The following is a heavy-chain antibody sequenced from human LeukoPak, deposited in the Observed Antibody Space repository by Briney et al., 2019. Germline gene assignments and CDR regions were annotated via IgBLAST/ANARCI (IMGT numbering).Heavy chain of an antibody. D-gene: IGHD5-12*01. J-gene: IGHJ4*02. Sequence: GGSLRLSCAVYGFCLSGYWMSWVRRAPGTGLEWVARLHADGNEKYFVYAVKGRFTVSRDNAKNSLYLQMNSLRVEDTAVYYCARGGYSFDYLGQGTLVTVSS. CDR2: LHADGNEK. CDR3: ARGGYSFDY. CDR1: GFCLSGYW. V-gene: IGHV3-7*01.